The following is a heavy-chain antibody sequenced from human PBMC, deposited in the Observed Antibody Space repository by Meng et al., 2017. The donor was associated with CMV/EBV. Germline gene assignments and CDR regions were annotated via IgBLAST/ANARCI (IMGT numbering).Heavy chain of an antibody. J-gene: IGHJ4*02. Sequence: SGYTFTGYYMHWVRQAPGQGLEWMGWINPNSGGTNYAQKFQGRVTMTRDTSISTAYMELRRLRSDDTAVYYCARAHYDSSGYYDFDYWGQGTLVTVSS. V-gene: IGHV1-2*02. D-gene: IGHD3-22*01. CDR3: ARAHYDSSGYYDFDY. CDR2: INPNSGGT. CDR1: GYTFTGYY.